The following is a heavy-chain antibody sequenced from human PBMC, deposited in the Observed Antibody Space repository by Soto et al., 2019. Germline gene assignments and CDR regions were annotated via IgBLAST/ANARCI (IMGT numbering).Heavy chain of an antibody. J-gene: IGHJ6*02. Sequence: SETLSLTCTVSGGSISSYYWSWIRQPPGKGLEWIGYIYYSGSTNYNPSLKSRVTISVDTSKNQFSLKLSSVTAADTAVYYCARSGVVTPYYYYYGMDVWGQGTTVTVSS. V-gene: IGHV4-59*01. D-gene: IGHD3-3*01. CDR2: IYYSGST. CDR1: GGSISSYY. CDR3: ARSGVVTPYYYYYGMDV.